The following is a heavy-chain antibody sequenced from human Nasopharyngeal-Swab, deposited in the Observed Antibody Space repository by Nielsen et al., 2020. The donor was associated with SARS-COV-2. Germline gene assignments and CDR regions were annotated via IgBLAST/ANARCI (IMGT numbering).Heavy chain of an antibody. CDR2: INPNSGGT. D-gene: IGHD5-12*01. V-gene: IGHV1-2*04. Sequence: ASVQVSCKASGYTFTGYYMHWVRQAPGQGLEWMGWINPNSGGTNYAQKFQGWVTMTRDTSISTAYMELSRLRSDDTAVYYCARSGGGGYDYGIDYWGQGTLVTVSS. CDR3: ARSGGGGYDYGIDY. J-gene: IGHJ4*02. CDR1: GYTFTGYY.